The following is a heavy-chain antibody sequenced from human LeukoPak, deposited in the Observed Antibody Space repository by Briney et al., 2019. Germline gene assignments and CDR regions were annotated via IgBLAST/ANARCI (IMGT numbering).Heavy chain of an antibody. CDR2: LIPIFAPS. V-gene: IGHV1-69*05. CDR1: GGTFSSYA. D-gene: IGHD1-7*01. Sequence: GASVTVSFMCSGGTFSSYAIRWVRQAPGQGGEWVGGLIPIFAPSHYPHKFQRRVPIPTHHSTSPAYMQLRRLRSEDTAVYYCARDNYAGANWFDPWRQGTLVTVSS. J-gene: IGHJ5*02. CDR3: ARDNYAGANWFDP.